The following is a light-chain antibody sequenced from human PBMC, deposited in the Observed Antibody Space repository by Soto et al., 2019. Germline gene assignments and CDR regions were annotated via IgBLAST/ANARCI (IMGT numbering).Light chain of an antibody. CDR2: DVS. CDR3: GSYTSSNPLGV. V-gene: IGLV2-14*01. CDR1: SSDVGGYKY. Sequence: QSALTQPASVSGSPGQSITMSCTGTSSDVGGYKYVSWYQQHPGKAPKLIIYDVSIRPSGVSTRFSGSKSGTTASLTISGLQAEDEADYYCGSYTSSNPLGVFDGGTKLTVL. J-gene: IGLJ2*01.